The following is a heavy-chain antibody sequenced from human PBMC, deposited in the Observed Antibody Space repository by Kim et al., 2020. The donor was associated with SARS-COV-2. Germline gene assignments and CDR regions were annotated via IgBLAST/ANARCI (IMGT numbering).Heavy chain of an antibody. D-gene: IGHD6-13*01. CDR2: ISYDGSNK. Sequence: GGSLRLSCAASGFTFSSYAMHWVRQAPGKGLEWVAVISYDGSNKYYADSVKGRFTISRDNSKNTLYLQMNSLRAEDTAVYYCARYSRFSQQLVLLDWFDP. CDR3: ARYSRFSQQLVLLDWFDP. CDR1: GFTFSSYA. V-gene: IGHV3-30*04. J-gene: IGHJ5*02.